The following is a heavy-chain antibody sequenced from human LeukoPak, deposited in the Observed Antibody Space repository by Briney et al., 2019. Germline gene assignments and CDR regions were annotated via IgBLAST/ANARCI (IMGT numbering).Heavy chain of an antibody. J-gene: IGHJ4*02. CDR2: INNSGST. CDR3: ARDSAIAVAVSVY. V-gene: IGHV4-34*01. D-gene: IGHD6-19*01. Sequence: SETLSLTCAVYGGSFSGYYWSWIRQPPGKGLEWIGEINNSGSTNYNPSLKSRVTISVDTSKNQFSLKLSSVTAADTAVYYCARDSAIAVAVSVYWGQGTLVTVSS. CDR1: GGSFSGYY.